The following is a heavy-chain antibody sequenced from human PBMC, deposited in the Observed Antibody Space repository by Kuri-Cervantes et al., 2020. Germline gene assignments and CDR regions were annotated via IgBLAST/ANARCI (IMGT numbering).Heavy chain of an antibody. CDR1: GFTFSSYA. J-gene: IGHJ6*02. V-gene: IGHV3-23*01. Sequence: GESLKISCAASGFTFSSYAMSWVRQAPGKGLEWVSAVSGTGGSTYYADSVKGRFTISRDNSKNTLYLQMNSLRAEDTAVYYCAKPYYDFWSGYYGMDVWGQGTTVTVSS. CDR2: VSGTGGST. D-gene: IGHD3-3*01. CDR3: AKPYYDFWSGYYGMDV.